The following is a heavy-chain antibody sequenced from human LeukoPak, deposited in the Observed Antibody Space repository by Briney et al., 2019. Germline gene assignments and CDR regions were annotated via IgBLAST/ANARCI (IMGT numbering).Heavy chain of an antibody. CDR3: ARSRRDGYNYYFDY. CDR1: GGSISSYY. D-gene: IGHD5-24*01. Sequence: SETLSLTCTVSGGSISSYYWSWIRQPPGKGLEWIGYIYDSGSTNYNPSLKSRVTISVDTSKNQFSLKLSSVTAADTAVYYCARSRRDGYNYYFDYWGQGTLVTVSS. CDR2: IYDSGST. J-gene: IGHJ4*02. V-gene: IGHV4-59*01.